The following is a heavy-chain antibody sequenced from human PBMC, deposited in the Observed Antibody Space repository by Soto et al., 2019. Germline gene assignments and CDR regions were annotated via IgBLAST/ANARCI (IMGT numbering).Heavy chain of an antibody. CDR1: GFTFSSYA. D-gene: IGHD4-17*01. J-gene: IGHJ4*02. CDR3: AKDPNGDYLGAFDS. Sequence: GGSLRLSCAVSGFTFSSYAMSWVRQTPGKGLEWVSAISGTGATTYYADSVKGRFTISRDNSKNTLYLQMNSLRVEDTARYYCAKDPNGDYLGAFDSWGQGTRVTVSS. CDR2: ISGTGATT. V-gene: IGHV3-23*01.